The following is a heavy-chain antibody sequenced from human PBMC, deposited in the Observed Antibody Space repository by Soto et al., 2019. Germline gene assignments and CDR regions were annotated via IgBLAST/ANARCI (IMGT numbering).Heavy chain of an antibody. CDR1: GFTFSSYA. CDR3: AKGRWGIAARPNWFDP. J-gene: IGHJ5*02. Sequence: GGSLRLSCAASGFTFSSYAMSWVRQAPGKGLEWVSAISGSGGSTYYADSVKGRFTISRDNSKNTLYLQMNSLRAEDTAVYYCAKGRWGIAARPNWFDPWGQGTLVTVSS. CDR2: ISGSGGST. D-gene: IGHD6-6*01. V-gene: IGHV3-23*01.